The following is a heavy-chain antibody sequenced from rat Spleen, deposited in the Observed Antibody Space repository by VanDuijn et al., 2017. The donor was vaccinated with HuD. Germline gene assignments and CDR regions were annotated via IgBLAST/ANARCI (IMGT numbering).Heavy chain of an antibody. CDR1: GFTFSNYY. CDR2: ISTGGGST. V-gene: IGHV5-25*01. CDR3: TRCPPRAYVMDA. J-gene: IGHJ4*01. D-gene: IGHD3-1*01. Sequence: EVQLVESGGGLVQPGRSLKLSCAALGFTFSNYYMAWVRQAPTKGLEWVASISTGGGSTYYPDSVKGRFTISRDNAKSTLYLQMNSLRSEDTATYYCTRCPPRAYVMDAWGQGASVTVSS.